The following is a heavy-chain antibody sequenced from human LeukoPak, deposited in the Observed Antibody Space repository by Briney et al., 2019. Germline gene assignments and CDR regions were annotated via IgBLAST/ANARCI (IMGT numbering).Heavy chain of an antibody. CDR2: INPNSGGT. Sequence: ASVKVSCKASGYTFTGYYMHWVRQAPGQGLEWMGWINPNSGGTNYAQKFQGRVTMTRDTSISTAYMELSRLRSDDTAVYYCARDFDAATIFDYWGKGTLVTVSS. J-gene: IGHJ4*02. D-gene: IGHD5-12*01. V-gene: IGHV1-2*02. CDR1: GYTFTGYY. CDR3: ARDFDAATIFDY.